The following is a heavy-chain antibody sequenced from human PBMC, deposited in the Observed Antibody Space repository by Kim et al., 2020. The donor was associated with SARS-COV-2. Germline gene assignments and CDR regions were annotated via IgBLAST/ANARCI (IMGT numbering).Heavy chain of an antibody. Sequence: GGSLRLSCAASGFTFSSYSMNWVRQAPGKGLEWVSSISSSSSYIYYADSVKGRFTISRDNAKNSLYLQMNSLRAEDTAVYYCARGTGHPYYDFWSGYCWGQGTLVTVSS. J-gene: IGHJ4*02. CDR2: ISSSSSYI. D-gene: IGHD3-3*01. CDR1: GFTFSSYS. V-gene: IGHV3-21*01. CDR3: ARGTGHPYYDFWSGYC.